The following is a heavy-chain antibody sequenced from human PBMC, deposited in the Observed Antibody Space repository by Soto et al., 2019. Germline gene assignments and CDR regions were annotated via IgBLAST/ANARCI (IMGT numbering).Heavy chain of an antibody. Sequence: ASVKVSCKASGYTFTGYYMHWVRQAPGQGLEWMGWINPNSGGTNYAQKFQGWVTMTRDTSISTAYMELSRLRSDDTAVYYCARDPSEVTTNYYYYGMDVWGQGTTVTVSS. V-gene: IGHV1-2*04. J-gene: IGHJ6*02. D-gene: IGHD4-17*01. CDR3: ARDPSEVTTNYYYYGMDV. CDR2: INPNSGGT. CDR1: GYTFTGYY.